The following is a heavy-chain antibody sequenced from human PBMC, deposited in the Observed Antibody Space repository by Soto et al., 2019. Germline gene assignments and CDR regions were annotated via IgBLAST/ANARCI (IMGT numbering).Heavy chain of an antibody. Sequence: GGSLRLSCAASGFTFSSYAMSWVRQAPGKGLEWVSAISGSGGSTYYADSVKGRFTISRDNSKNTLYLQMNSLRAEDTAVYYCAKKVRGRDGYYYYGMDVWGQGTTVTVSS. J-gene: IGHJ6*02. CDR1: GFTFSSYA. CDR3: AKKVRGRDGYYYYGMDV. CDR2: ISGSGGST. V-gene: IGHV3-23*01. D-gene: IGHD1-26*01.